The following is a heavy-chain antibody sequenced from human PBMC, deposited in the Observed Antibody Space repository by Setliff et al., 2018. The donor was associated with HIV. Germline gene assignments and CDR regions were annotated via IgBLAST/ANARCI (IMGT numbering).Heavy chain of an antibody. D-gene: IGHD6-19*01. Sequence: PGGSLRLSCAASGFTFDSYAMTWVRQAPGKGLEWVSGISGSGGSTYYADSVKGRFTISRDNAKKSLYLQMNSLRAEDTAVYFCARDRDQGYSSGWPRDWGQGTLVTVSS. V-gene: IGHV3-23*01. CDR2: ISGSGGST. J-gene: IGHJ4*02. CDR1: GFTFDSYA. CDR3: ARDRDQGYSSGWPRD.